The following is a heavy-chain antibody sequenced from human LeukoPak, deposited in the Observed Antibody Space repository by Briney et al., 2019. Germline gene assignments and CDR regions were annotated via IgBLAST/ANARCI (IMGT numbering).Heavy chain of an antibody. CDR3: ARLYSSSSRAYYYYYYMDV. J-gene: IGHJ6*03. CDR2: IKQDGSEK. Sequence: PGGSLRLSCAASGFTFSSYWMSWVRQAPGKGLEWVANIKQDGSEKYYVDSVKGRFTISRDNAKNSLYLQMNSLRAEDTAVYYCARLYSSSSRAYYYYYYMDVWGKGTTLTVSS. D-gene: IGHD6-6*01. V-gene: IGHV3-7*01. CDR1: GFTFSSYW.